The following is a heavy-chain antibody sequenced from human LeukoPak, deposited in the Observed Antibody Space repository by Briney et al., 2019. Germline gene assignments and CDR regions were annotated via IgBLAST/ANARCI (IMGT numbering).Heavy chain of an antibody. V-gene: IGHV1-18*04. CDR2: ISAYNGNT. J-gene: IGHJ4*02. D-gene: IGHD6-19*01. Sequence: ASVTVSCKASGYTFTSYGISWVRQAPGQGLEWMGWISAYNGNTNYAQKLQGRVTMTTDTSTSTAYMELRSLRSDDTAVYYCARDRQQWLESPFDYWGQGTLVTVSS. CDR1: GYTFTSYG. CDR3: ARDRQQWLESPFDY.